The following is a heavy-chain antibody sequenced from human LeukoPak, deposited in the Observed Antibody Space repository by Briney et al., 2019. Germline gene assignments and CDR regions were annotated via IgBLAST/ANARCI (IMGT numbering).Heavy chain of an antibody. CDR1: GVSITSRNYY. Sequence: SETLSLTCTVSGVSITSRNYYWGWIRQSPGTGLEWIASSYYSGSTYYSASLQSRVSISVDAPKNHFSLRLTAVTAADTGVYFCARQHRYSYNEVTHFDSWGQGTLVTVSS. CDR2: SYYSGST. CDR3: ARQHRYSYNEVTHFDS. D-gene: IGHD5-24*01. J-gene: IGHJ4*02. V-gene: IGHV4-39*02.